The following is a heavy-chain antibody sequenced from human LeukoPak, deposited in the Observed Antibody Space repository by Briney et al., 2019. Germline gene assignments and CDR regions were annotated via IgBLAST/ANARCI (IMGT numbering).Heavy chain of an antibody. CDR1: GFPFSSHW. J-gene: IGHJ4*02. D-gene: IGHD3-10*01. CDR2: INQDGSEK. V-gene: IGHV3-7*05. Sequence: GGSLRLSCAASGFPFSSHWMSWVRQAPGKGLEWVANINQDGSEKYYVDSVKSRFSISRDNAKNSLYLQMNSLRAEDTAVYYCARSNREFASGSGDYWGQGTLVTVSS. CDR3: ARSNREFASGSGDY.